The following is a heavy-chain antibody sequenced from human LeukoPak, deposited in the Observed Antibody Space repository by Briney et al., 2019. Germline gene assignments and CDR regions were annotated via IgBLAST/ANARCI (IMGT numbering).Heavy chain of an antibody. V-gene: IGHV3-23*01. D-gene: IGHD5-12*01. CDR3: SKERRAGYPRDSFDA. CDR2: IKSTGSTT. J-gene: IGHJ3*01. Sequence: GGSLRLSCEASGFTFSSYAMSWVHQAPGKGLEWVSSIKSTGSTTHYADAVRGRFTISRDNSANMLYLEMNSLRGEDTAYYYCSKERRAGYPRDSFDAWGQGTAVTVS. CDR1: GFTFSSYA.